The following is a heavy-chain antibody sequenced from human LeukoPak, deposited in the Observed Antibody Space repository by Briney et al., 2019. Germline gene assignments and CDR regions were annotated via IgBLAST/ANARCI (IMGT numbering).Heavy chain of an antibody. D-gene: IGHD3-10*01. J-gene: IGHJ4*02. CDR1: GFTFSDYY. CDR3: ARVGPIMDRGVMTFDY. Sequence: GGSLRLSCAASGFTFSDYYMSWIRQAPGKGLEWVSYISSSGSTIYYADSVKGRFTISRDNAKDSLYLQMNSLRAEDTAVYYCARVGPIMDRGVMTFDYWGQGTLVTVSS. V-gene: IGHV3-11*01. CDR2: ISSSGSTI.